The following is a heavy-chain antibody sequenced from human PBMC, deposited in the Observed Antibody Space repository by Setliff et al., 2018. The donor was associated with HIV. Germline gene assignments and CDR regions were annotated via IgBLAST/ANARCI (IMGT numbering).Heavy chain of an antibody. J-gene: IGHJ4*02. Sequence: SETLSLTCAVYAGSFSGHYWSWIRQSPVKGLEWIGEINHSGSTNYNMSLWSRVTISLDASRNQFSLELISVTAADTAVYYCAGGPGTTSIDYWAQGTLVTVSS. CDR3: AGGPGTTSIDY. CDR1: AGSFSGHY. D-gene: IGHD1-26*01. V-gene: IGHV4-34*01. CDR2: INHSGST.